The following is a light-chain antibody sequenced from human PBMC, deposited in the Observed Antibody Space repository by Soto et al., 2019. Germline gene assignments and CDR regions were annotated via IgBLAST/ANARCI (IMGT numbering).Light chain of an antibody. CDR3: QRFAYYPHT. Sequence: IQVTPAASSQSAYIGDGVRLNCRASHTIENYLNWYQQKQRHVPEVPIYGASRLHVGVPSRFTGSGYGTNFTLTINHLHPEDFAIYYCQRFAYYPHTYGTGTKLEVK. V-gene: IGKV1-39*01. CDR2: GAS. J-gene: IGKJ2*01. CDR1: HTIENY.